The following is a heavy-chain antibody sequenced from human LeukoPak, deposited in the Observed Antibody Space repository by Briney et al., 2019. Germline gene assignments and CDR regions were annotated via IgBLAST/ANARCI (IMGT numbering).Heavy chain of an antibody. CDR1: GFIFNNYG. J-gene: IGHJ4*02. Sequence: GGSLRLSCAASGFIFNNYGMHWVRQAPGKGLEWVAFIRYDGNSKYHAESVKGRFTVSRDNSKNTLFVQLSSVRAEDTAIYYCAKDRSREFPAAFGSPFDYWGQGILVTVSS. CDR2: IRYDGNSK. V-gene: IGHV3-30*02. D-gene: IGHD2-2*01. CDR3: AKDRSREFPAAFGSPFDY.